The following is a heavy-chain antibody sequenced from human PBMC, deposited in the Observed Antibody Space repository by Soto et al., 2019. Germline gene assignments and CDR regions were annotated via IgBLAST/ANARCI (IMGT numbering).Heavy chain of an antibody. J-gene: IGHJ4*02. CDR2: INTDGSGT. Sequence: EVQLVESGGGLVQPGGSLRLSCAASGFIFSSDWMHWVRQAPGGGLVLVSRINTDGSGTTYADSVKGRFTISRDNSKDTLYLQMNSLRAEDTAVYYCARDRPGEQHYFDFWGQGILVTVSS. V-gene: IGHV3-74*01. CDR1: GFIFSSDW. CDR3: ARDRPGEQHYFDF. D-gene: IGHD6-6*01.